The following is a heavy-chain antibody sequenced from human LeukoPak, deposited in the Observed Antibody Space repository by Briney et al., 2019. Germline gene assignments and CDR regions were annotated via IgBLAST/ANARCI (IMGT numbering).Heavy chain of an antibody. D-gene: IGHD2-2*01. V-gene: IGHV4-61*01. J-gene: IGHJ4*02. Sequence: SETLSLTCIVSGGSVSSGSYYWSWIRQPPGKGLEWIGSIYYSGSTNYNPSLESRVTISVDTSKNQFSLKLSSVTVADTAVYFCATRGSSHYIVFDFWGQGTLVTVSS. CDR1: GGSVSSGSYY. CDR3: ATRGSSHYIVFDF. CDR2: IYYSGST.